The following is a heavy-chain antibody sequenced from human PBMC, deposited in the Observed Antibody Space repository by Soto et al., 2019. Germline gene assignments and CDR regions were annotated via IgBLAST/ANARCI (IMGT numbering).Heavy chain of an antibody. CDR2: ISGSGGST. D-gene: IGHD6-19*01. J-gene: IGHJ6*03. V-gene: IGHV3-23*01. Sequence: HPGGSLRLSCAASGFTFSSYAMSWVRQAPGKGLEWVSAISGSGGSTYYADSVKGRFTISRDNSKNTLYLQMNSLRAEDTAVYYCAKRVADYYCMDVWGKGTTVTVSS. CDR1: GFTFSSYA. CDR3: AKRVADYYCMDV.